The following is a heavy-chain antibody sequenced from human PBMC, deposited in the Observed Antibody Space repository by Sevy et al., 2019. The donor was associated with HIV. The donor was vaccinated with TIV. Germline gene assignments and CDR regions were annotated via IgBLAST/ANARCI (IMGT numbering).Heavy chain of an antibody. CDR2: LWSDGSNK. J-gene: IGHJ4*02. CDR1: GFTFSNYA. V-gene: IGHV3-33*01. CDR3: AREERSGTTTSFDY. D-gene: IGHD1-7*01. Sequence: GGSLRLSCAASGFTFSNYAMNWVRQAPGKGLEWVAVLWSDGSNKNYGDSVKGRFTISRDSSKNTLFLQMNSLRVDDTAVYYGAREERSGTTTSFDYWGQGALVTVSS.